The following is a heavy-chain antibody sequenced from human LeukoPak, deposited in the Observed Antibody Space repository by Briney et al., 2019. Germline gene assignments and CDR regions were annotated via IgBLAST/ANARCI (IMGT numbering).Heavy chain of an antibody. J-gene: IGHJ4*02. CDR1: GGSISSYY. D-gene: IGHD2-21*02. CDR3: ARGLGLAYCGGDCLGYFDY. Sequence: PSETLSLTCTVSGGSISSYYWSWIRQPPGKGLEWIGYIYYSGNTYYNPSLKSRVTISVDTSKNQFSLKLSSVTAADTAVYYCARGLGLAYCGGDCLGYFDYWGQGTLVTVSS. V-gene: IGHV4-59*12. CDR2: IYYSGNT.